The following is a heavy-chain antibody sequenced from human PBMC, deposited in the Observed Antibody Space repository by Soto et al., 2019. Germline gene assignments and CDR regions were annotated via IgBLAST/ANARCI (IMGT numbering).Heavy chain of an antibody. CDR2: IYYSGST. J-gene: IGHJ4*02. Sequence: SETLSLTCTVSGGSISSSSYYWGGIRQPPGKGLEWIGSIYYSGSTYYNPSLKSRVTISVDTSKNQFSLKLSSVTAADTAVYYCARRSYNLYYYDSSGSFDYWGQGTLVTVSS. CDR3: ARRSYNLYYYDSSGSFDY. D-gene: IGHD3-22*01. V-gene: IGHV4-39*01. CDR1: GGSISSSSYY.